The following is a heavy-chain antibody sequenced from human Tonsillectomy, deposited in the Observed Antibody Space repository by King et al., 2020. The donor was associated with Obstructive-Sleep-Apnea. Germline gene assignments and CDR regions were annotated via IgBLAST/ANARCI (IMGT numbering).Heavy chain of an antibody. D-gene: IGHD5-12*01. J-gene: IGHJ6*02. CDR1: GGSISSGDYY. CDR2: VYYSGST. V-gene: IGHV4-30-4*01. Sequence: VQLQESGPGLVKPSQTLSLTCTVSGGSISSGDYYWRWIRQPPGKGLEWIGYVYYSGSTYYNPSLKSRVNISVEKSKNQFSLKLSSVTAADTAVYYCAREGNGYSAWDYDYYGMDVWGQGTTVTVSS. CDR3: AREGNGYSAWDYDYYGMDV.